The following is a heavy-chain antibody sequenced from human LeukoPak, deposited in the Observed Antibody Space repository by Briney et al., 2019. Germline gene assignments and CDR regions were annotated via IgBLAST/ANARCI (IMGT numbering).Heavy chain of an antibody. V-gene: IGHV3-7*01. Sequence: GGSLRLSCAASGLTFSTYYTSWVRQAPGKGLEWVANINHVGSEENYVGSVKGRFTISRDNAKNSLFLQMDSLRVEDTAVYYCARDIGHLDCWGQGALVTVSS. J-gene: IGHJ4*02. CDR3: ARDIGHLDC. D-gene: IGHD1-26*01. CDR1: GLTFSTYY. CDR2: INHVGSEE.